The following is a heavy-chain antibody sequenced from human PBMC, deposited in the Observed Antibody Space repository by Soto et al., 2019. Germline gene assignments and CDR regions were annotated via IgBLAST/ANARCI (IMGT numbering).Heavy chain of an antibody. CDR1: GFSLSTSGMC. CDR3: ARISRRDSYGPYYYYYGMDV. CDR2: IDWDDDK. D-gene: IGHD5-18*01. Sequence: SGPTLVNPTQTLTLTCTFSGFSLSTSGMCVSWIRQPPGKALEWLALIDWDDDKYYSTSLKTRLTISKDTSKNQVVLTMTNMDPVDTATYYCARISRRDSYGPYYYYYGMDVWGQGTTVTVSS. J-gene: IGHJ6*02. V-gene: IGHV2-70*01.